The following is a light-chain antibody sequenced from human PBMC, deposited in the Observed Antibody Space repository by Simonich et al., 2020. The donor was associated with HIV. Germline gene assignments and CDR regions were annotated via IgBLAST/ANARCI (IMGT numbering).Light chain of an antibody. Sequence: DIVMTQTPLSLSVTPGQPASISCKSSQSLLHSDGKTYLYWYLQKPGQSPQLLLYEVSNRFSGVPDRFSGSGSGTDFTLKISRVEAEDVGVYYCMQSIQLPLFGGGTKVEIK. CDR3: MQSIQLPL. CDR1: QSLLHSDGKTY. J-gene: IGKJ4*01. CDR2: EVS. V-gene: IGKV2D-29*02.